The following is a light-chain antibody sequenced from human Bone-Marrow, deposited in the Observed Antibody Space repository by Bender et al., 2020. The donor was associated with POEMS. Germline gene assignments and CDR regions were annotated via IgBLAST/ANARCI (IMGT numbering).Light chain of an antibody. CDR1: SSDVGRYKF. V-gene: IGLV2-14*03. CDR3: AAWDDSLEGVL. Sequence: QSALTQPASVSGSPGQSITISCTGTSSDVGRYKFVSWYQQHPGKAPNLMIYDVTNRPSGVSNRFSGSKSGSTASLTISGLQAEDEADYYCAAWDDSLEGVLFGGGTKLTVL. CDR2: DVT. J-gene: IGLJ2*01.